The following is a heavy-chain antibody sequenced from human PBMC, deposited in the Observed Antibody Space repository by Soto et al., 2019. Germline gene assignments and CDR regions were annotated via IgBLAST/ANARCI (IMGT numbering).Heavy chain of an antibody. D-gene: IGHD3-22*01. CDR1: GYSFAGYW. Sequence: GESLKISCKGSGYSFAGYWITWVRQKPGKGLEWMGRIDPSDSQTYYSPSFRGHVTISVTKSITTVFLQWSSLRASDTAMYYCAKQIYDSDTGPNFQYYFDSWGQGTPVTVSS. CDR2: IDPSDSQT. CDR3: AKQIYDSDTGPNFQYYFDS. J-gene: IGHJ4*02. V-gene: IGHV5-10-1*01.